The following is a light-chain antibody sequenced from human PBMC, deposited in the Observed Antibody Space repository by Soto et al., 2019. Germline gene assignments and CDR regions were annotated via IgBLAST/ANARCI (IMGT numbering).Light chain of an antibody. CDR1: QSISSW. Sequence: IRMTQSPSSFSASVGDRVTITCRASQSISSWLAWYQQKPGKAPKLLIFDASILESGVPSRFSGSGSGTQFTLTISSLQPDDFATYYCQQYNSYLRTFGQGTKVDIK. J-gene: IGKJ1*01. V-gene: IGKV1-5*01. CDR2: DAS. CDR3: QQYNSYLRT.